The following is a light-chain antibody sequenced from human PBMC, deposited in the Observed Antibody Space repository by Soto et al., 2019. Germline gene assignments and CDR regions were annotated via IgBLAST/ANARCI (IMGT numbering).Light chain of an antibody. Sequence: EIVLTQSPGTLSLSPGERATLSCRASQSVSSSYLAWYQQKPGQAPRLLIYGASSRATGIPDRFSGSGSGKDFTLTSSRVEPEDFAVYYYQQYGSSPLTFGGGTKVEIK. V-gene: IGKV3-20*01. CDR3: QQYGSSPLT. CDR2: GAS. CDR1: QSVSSSY. J-gene: IGKJ4*01.